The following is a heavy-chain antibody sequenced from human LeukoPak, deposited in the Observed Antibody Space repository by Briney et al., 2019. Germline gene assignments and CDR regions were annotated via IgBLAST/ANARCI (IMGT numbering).Heavy chain of an antibody. CDR3: AKDRDYYLVGFFDY. V-gene: IGHV3-23*01. Sequence: SGGSLRLSCAASGFTFSGFTMSWVRQAQGKGLEWVSAISGSGVTTYYADSGKGRFTTSRDNSKNTLYLQMNSLRAEDTALYYCAKDRDYYLVGFFDYWGQGTLVTVSS. D-gene: IGHD3-10*01. CDR2: ISGSGVTT. CDR1: GFTFSGFT. J-gene: IGHJ4*02.